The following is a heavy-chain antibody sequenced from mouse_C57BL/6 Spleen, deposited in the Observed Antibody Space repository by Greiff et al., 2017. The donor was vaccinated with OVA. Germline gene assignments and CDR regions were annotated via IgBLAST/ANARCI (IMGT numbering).Heavy chain of an antibody. D-gene: IGHD2-4*01. J-gene: IGHJ3*01. CDR1: GYSITSGYF. CDR3: AKSVYYDYETWFAY. V-gene: IGHV3-6*01. CDR2: ISYDGSN. Sequence: EVQLQESGPGLVKPSQSLSFTCSVTGYSITSGYFWYWIRQFPGNQLEWMGYISYDGSNNYNPSLKNRISITRDTSKNQFFLKLNSVTTEDTATYYCAKSVYYDYETWFAYWGQGTLVTVSA.